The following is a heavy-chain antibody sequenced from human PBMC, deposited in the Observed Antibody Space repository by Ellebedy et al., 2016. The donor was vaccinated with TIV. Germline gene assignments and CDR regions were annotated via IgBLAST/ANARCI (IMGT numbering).Heavy chain of an antibody. CDR2: ISVHNGNT. CDR1: GYTFTNNG. CDR3: ARYSDDFLTGDNTRFDN. J-gene: IGHJ4*02. D-gene: IGHD3-9*01. Sequence: ASVKVSCKASGYTFTNNGISWVRQAPGQGLEWMGWISVHNGNTNFAQKFQGRVTMTTDTSTNTAYMELRSLRPDDTAVYYCARYSDDFLTGDNTRFDNWGQGTLVTVSS. V-gene: IGHV1-18*04.